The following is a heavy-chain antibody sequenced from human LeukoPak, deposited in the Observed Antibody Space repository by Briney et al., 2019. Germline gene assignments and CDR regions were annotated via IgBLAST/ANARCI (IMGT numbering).Heavy chain of an antibody. V-gene: IGHV5-51*01. D-gene: IGHD3-16*01. Sequence: GESLKISCKGSGYTVTNRWIGWVRQPPGKGLEWMGIIYPGDSDTRYNPSFQGQVTISADKSIGTAYLQWSSLEASDTGIYYCARRGPSSEYFDHWGQGTLVTVSS. CDR1: GYTVTNRW. CDR3: ARRGPSSEYFDH. J-gene: IGHJ4*02. CDR2: IYPGDSDT.